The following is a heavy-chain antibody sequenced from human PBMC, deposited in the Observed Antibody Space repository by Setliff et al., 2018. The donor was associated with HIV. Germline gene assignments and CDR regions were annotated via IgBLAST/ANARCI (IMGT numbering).Heavy chain of an antibody. CDR1: GHSFTTYF. CDR2: ISDYNSNT. CDR3: ARGDYGSGSYYPYYFYYGMDV. Sequence: GASVKVSCKASGHSFTTYFLHWVRQAPGQGLEWMGWISDYNSNTEYAQKLQGRVTMTKDTSTSTAYMELSSLRSEDTAVYYCARGDYGSGSYYPYYFYYGMDVWGQGTTVTVSS. V-gene: IGHV1-18*01. J-gene: IGHJ6*02. D-gene: IGHD3-10*01.